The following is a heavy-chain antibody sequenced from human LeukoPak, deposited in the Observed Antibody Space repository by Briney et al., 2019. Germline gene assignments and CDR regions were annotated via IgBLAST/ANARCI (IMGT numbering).Heavy chain of an antibody. J-gene: IGHJ4*02. D-gene: IGHD3-9*01. CDR3: ARLSKGRYFDYIFDY. V-gene: IGHV4-39*01. Sequence: PSDTLSLTCTVPGGSVDSVSSSTYYWGWIRQPPGKGLCRIGNIYYTGSTYYNPSLKRIVTMSVDTSKNQFSLKVSSVTAADTAVYYCARLSKGRYFDYIFDYWGQGTLVTDSS. CDR2: IYYTGST. CDR1: GGSVDSVSSSTYY.